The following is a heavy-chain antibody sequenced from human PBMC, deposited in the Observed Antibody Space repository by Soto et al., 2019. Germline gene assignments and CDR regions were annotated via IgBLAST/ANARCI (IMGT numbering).Heavy chain of an antibody. Sequence: SETLSLTCTVSGGSISSGGYYWSWIRQHPGKGLEWIGYIYYSGSTYYNPSLKSRVTISVDTSKNQFSLKLSSVTAADTAVYYCARRGGYYLAPYDYWGQGTLVTVSS. V-gene: IGHV4-31*03. CDR3: ARRGGYYLAPYDY. CDR2: IYYSGST. J-gene: IGHJ4*02. D-gene: IGHD3-22*01. CDR1: GGSISSGGYY.